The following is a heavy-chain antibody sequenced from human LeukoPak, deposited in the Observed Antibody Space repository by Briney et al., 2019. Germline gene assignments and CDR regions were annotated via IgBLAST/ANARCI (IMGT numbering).Heavy chain of an antibody. CDR1: GFTFSSYG. D-gene: IGHD3-10*01. Sequence: GGSLRLSCAASGFTFSSYGMHWVRQAPGKGLDWVAFIRFDGTNKYYADSVNGRFTISRDNSKNTLYLQMNSLRVEDTAVYYCAKDYYGSGSFSDCWGQGTLVTVSS. J-gene: IGHJ4*02. CDR2: IRFDGTNK. V-gene: IGHV3-30*02. CDR3: AKDYYGSGSFSDC.